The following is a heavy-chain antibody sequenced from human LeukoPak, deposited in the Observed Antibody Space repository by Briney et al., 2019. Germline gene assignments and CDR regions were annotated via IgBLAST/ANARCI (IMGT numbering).Heavy chain of an antibody. D-gene: IGHD3-10*01. V-gene: IGHV3-23*01. CDR1: GFTFSTYD. J-gene: IGHJ4*02. Sequence: GGSLRLSCAASGFTFSTYDMNWARQAPGKGLEWVSSISAGGGSTRYADSVKGRFTISRDNSKNTLYLQMNSLRAEDTAVYYCAKELLWFGELGPGFDYWGQGTLVTVSS. CDR3: AKELLWFGELGPGFDY. CDR2: ISAGGGST.